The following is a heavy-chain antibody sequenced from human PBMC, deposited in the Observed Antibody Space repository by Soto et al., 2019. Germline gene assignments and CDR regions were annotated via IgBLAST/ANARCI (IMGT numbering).Heavy chain of an antibody. Sequence: QVQLVQSGAEVKKPGSSVKVSCKASGGTFSSYAISWVRQAPGQGLEWMGGIIPIFGTANYAQKFQGRVTITADKSTSTAYMELSSLRSEDTAVYYCAAEGGKYQLLYRDYYYGMDVWGQGTTVTVSS. V-gene: IGHV1-69*06. J-gene: IGHJ6*02. D-gene: IGHD2-2*02. CDR3: AAEGGKYQLLYRDYYYGMDV. CDR1: GGTFSSYA. CDR2: IIPIFGTA.